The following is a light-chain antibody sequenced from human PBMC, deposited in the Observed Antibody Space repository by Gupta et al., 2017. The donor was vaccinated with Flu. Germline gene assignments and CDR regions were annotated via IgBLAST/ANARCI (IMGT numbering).Light chain of an antibody. CDR2: EVS. Sequence: DVVITQSPLSLPVTLGQPASISCRSSQSLVYSDGNTYLNWFQQRPGQAPRRLIYEVSNRDSGVPDRFSGSGAVTDFTLKSSMVKAEDVGIYYCRKGTHPWTFGQGTMLEIK. V-gene: IGKV2-30*01. J-gene: IGKJ2*02. CDR3: RKGTHPWT. CDR1: QSLVYSDGNTY.